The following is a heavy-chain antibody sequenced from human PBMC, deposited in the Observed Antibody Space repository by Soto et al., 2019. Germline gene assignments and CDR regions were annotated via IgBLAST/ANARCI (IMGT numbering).Heavy chain of an antibody. V-gene: IGHV4-4*02. D-gene: IGHD3-22*01. Sequence: QVQLQESGPGLVKPSGTLSLTCAVSGGSISSNNWWSWVRQPPGKGLEWIGEIYHSGSTNYNPSLERRVTLLVDKSKNQFSLNLSSVTAADTAVYYCARRTDYYASSGTFDYWGQGTLVTVSS. CDR2: IYHSGST. CDR1: GGSISSNNW. CDR3: ARRTDYYASSGTFDY. J-gene: IGHJ4*02.